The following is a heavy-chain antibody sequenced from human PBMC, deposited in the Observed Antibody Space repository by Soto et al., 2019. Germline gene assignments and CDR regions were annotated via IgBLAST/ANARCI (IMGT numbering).Heavy chain of an antibody. Sequence: LSLTCTVSGGSISSSSYYWGWIRQPPGKGLEWIGSIYYSGSTYYNPSLKSRVTISVDTSKNQFSLKLSSVTAADTAVYYCASPLSSSSGYFDYWGQGTLVTVSS. J-gene: IGHJ4*02. CDR3: ASPLSSSSGYFDY. D-gene: IGHD6-6*01. CDR2: IYYSGST. CDR1: GGSISSSSYY. V-gene: IGHV4-39*01.